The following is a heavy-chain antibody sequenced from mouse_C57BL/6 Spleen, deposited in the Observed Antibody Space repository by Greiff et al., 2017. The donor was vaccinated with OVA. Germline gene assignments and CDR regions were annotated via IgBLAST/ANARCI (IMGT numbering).Heavy chain of an antibody. Sequence: EVKVVESGGGLVQPGGSLSLSCAASGFTFTDYYMSWVRQPPGQALEWLGFIRNKANGYTTEYSASVKGRFTISRDNSQSILYLQMNALRAEDSATYDCARSGSSYPFDYWGQGTTLTVSS. CDR3: ARSGSSYPFDY. CDR1: GFTFTDYY. D-gene: IGHD1-1*01. J-gene: IGHJ2*01. V-gene: IGHV7-3*01. CDR2: IRNKANGYTT.